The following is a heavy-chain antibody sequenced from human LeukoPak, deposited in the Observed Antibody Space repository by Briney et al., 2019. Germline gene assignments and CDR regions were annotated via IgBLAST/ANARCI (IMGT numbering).Heavy chain of an antibody. CDR1: GFTFSSYW. D-gene: IGHD3-9*01. Sequence: GGSLRLSCAASGFTFSSYWMHWVRQVPGKGLVWVSRIKSDGSSTSYADSVKGRFTISRDNARDTLYLQMNSLRDEDTAVYYCATNYDIWKGLYYFDYWAREPWSPSPQ. CDR3: ATNYDIWKGLYYFDY. CDR2: IKSDGSST. J-gene: IGHJ4*02. V-gene: IGHV3-74*01.